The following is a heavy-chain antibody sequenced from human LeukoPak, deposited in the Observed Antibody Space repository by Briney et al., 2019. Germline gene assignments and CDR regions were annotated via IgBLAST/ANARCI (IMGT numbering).Heavy chain of an antibody. CDR2: IYPGDSDT. CDR3: ARLVRPSQTGAFDY. J-gene: IGHJ4*02. CDR1: GYSFTSYW. D-gene: IGHD6-6*01. Sequence: GESLKISCKGSGYSFTSYWIGWVRQMPGKGLEGMGIIYPGDSDTRYSPSFQGQVTISADKYIRTAYLQWSSLKASDTALYYCARLVRPSQTGAFDYWGQGTLVTVSS. V-gene: IGHV5-51*01.